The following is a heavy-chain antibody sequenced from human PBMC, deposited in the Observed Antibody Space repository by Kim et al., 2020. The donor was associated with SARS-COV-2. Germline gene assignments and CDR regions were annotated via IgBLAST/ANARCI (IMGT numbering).Heavy chain of an antibody. V-gene: IGHV3-23*01. CDR3: AKTLARYSGSYFDY. Sequence: ADSVKGLFTITRDKSKNTLYLQMNSLRAEDTAVYYCAKTLARYSGSYFDYWGQGTLVTVSS. J-gene: IGHJ4*02. D-gene: IGHD1-26*01.